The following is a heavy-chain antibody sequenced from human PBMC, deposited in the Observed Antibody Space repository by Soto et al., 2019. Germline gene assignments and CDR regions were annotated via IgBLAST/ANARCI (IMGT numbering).Heavy chain of an antibody. D-gene: IGHD2-21*02. Sequence: PSETLSLTCAVYGGSFSGYYWSWLRQPPGKGLEWIGEINHSGSTNYSPSLKSRVTISVDTSENQFSPKLSSVTAADTAVYYCARASTVVTPCFDYWGQGTLVTVSS. J-gene: IGHJ4*02. CDR3: ARASTVVTPCFDY. V-gene: IGHV4-34*01. CDR2: INHSGST. CDR1: GGSFSGYY.